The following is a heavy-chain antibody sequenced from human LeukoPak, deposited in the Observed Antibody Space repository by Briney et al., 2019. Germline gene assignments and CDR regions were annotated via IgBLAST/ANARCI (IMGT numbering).Heavy chain of an antibody. CDR1: GGSFSGYY. V-gene: IGHV4-34*01. CDR2: INHSGST. J-gene: IGHJ4*02. D-gene: IGHD3-10*01. Sequence: SETLSLTCAVYGGSFSGYYWSWIRQPPGKGLEWIGEINHSGSTNYNPSLKSRVTISVDTSKNQFSLKLSSVTAADTAVYYCARLVVQPNYYGSGSYDYWGQGTLVTVSS. CDR3: ARLVVQPNYYGSGSYDY.